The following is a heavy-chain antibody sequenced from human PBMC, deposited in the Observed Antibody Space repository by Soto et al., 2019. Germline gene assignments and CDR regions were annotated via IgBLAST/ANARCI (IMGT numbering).Heavy chain of an antibody. V-gene: IGHV1-69*13. CDR2: IIPILGSA. D-gene: IGHD1-26*01. Sequence: GASVKVSCKASGDTFSNYAICCVRQAPGQGLEWIGGIIPILGSANYAQKFQGRVTISADGSTNTANLELSSLRSEDTAVYYCARFKVGTTTDYYYGMDVWGQGTTVTVSS. J-gene: IGHJ6*02. CDR1: GDTFSNYA. CDR3: ARFKVGTTTDYYYGMDV.